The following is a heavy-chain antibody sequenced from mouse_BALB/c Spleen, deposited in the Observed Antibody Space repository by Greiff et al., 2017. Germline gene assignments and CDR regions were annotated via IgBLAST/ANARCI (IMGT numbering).Heavy chain of an antibody. D-gene: IGHD2-2*01. Sequence: VQLQQSGAELVKPGASVKLSCTASGFNIKDTYMHWVKQRPEQGLEWIGRIDPANGNTKYDPKFQGKATITADTSSNTAYLQLSSLTSEDTAVYYCARSLHGYDVAWFADWGQGTLVTGSA. V-gene: IGHV14-3*02. CDR1: GFNIKDTY. CDR3: ARSLHGYDVAWFAD. CDR2: IDPANGNT. J-gene: IGHJ3*01.